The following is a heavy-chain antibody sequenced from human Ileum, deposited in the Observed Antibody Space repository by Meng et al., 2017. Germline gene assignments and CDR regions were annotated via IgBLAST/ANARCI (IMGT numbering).Heavy chain of an antibody. D-gene: IGHD4-23*01. CDR3: ARHGGYSQDF. Sequence: VQLKGPCQDLVWPSGTLSLTCAVHSGSISSNTYWSWVRQPPGKGLEWIGQISHSGSAYYNPSLKSRVTMSVDKSKSQFSLMLTSVTAADTAIYYCARHGGYSQDFWGQGTLVTVSS. CDR2: ISHSGSA. CDR1: SGSISSNTY. J-gene: IGHJ4*02. V-gene: IGHV4-4*02.